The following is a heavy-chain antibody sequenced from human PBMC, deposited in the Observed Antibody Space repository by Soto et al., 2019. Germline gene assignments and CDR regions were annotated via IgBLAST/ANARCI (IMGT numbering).Heavy chain of an antibody. D-gene: IGHD4-17*01. V-gene: IGHV3-30*18. CDR2: ISYDGSNK. J-gene: IGHJ5*02. CDR3: AKDTPTRAVTASFIA. Sequence: QVQLVESGGGVVQPGRSLRLSCAASGFTFSYYGIHWVRQAPGKGLEWVAVISYDGSNKYFADSVKGRFTISRDNSKNTLYLHMNNLRAEDTAVYYCAKDTPTRAVTASFIAWGQGTLVTVSS. CDR1: GFTFSYYG.